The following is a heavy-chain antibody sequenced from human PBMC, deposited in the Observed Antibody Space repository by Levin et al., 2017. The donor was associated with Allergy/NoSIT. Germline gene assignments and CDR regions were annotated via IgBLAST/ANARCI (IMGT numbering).Heavy chain of an antibody. Sequence: ASVKVSCKASGYTFTGYYMHWVRQAPGQGLEWMGWINPNSGGTNYAQKFQGRVTMTRDTSISTAYMELSRLRSDDTAVYYCARVGVSITMVRGVISYMDGWGKGTTVTVSS. J-gene: IGHJ6*03. D-gene: IGHD3-10*01. CDR2: INPNSGGT. CDR1: GYTFTGYY. CDR3: ARVGVSITMVRGVISYMDG. V-gene: IGHV1-2*02.